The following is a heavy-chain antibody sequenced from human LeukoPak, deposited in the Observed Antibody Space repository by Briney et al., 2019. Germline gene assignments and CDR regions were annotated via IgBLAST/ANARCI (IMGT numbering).Heavy chain of an antibody. CDR1: GYTFTGYY. CDR2: INPNSGGT. J-gene: IGHJ4*02. CDR3: ARQFYDFWSGYYTRGFDY. D-gene: IGHD3-3*01. V-gene: IGHV1-2*02. Sequence: GASAKVSCKASGYTFTGYYMHWVRQAPGQGLEWMGWINPNSGGTNYAQKFQGRVTMTRDTSISTAYMELSRLRSDDTAVYYCARQFYDFWSGYYTRGFDYWGQGTLVTVSS.